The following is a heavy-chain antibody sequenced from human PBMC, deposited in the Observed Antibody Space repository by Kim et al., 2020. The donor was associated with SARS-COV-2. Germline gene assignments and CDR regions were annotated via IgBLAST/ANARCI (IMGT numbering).Heavy chain of an antibody. CDR3: AREPIAAAGTDY. CDR2: IYYSGST. CDR1: GGSISSSSYY. J-gene: IGHJ4*02. D-gene: IGHD6-13*01. V-gene: IGHV4-39*02. Sequence: SETLSLTCTVSGGSISSSSYYWGWIRQPPGKGLEWIGSIYYSGSTYYNPSLKSRVTISVDTSKNQFSLKLSSVTAADTAVYYCAREPIAAAGTDYWGQGTLVTVSS.